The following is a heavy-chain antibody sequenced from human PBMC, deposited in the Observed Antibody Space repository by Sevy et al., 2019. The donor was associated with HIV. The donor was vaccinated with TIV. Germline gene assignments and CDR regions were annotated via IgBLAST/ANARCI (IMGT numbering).Heavy chain of an antibody. CDR2: IYYSGNT. CDR1: SGSRGNYY. CDR3: ARRAFLGDYFES. Sequence: SETLSLTCSVSSGSRGNYYWYWIRQTPGKGLEWLGLIYYSGNTNYNPSLKSRVTMSIDTSRNQFSLRLDSLTAADTAVYYCARRAFLGDYFESWGQGILVTVSS. J-gene: IGHJ4*03. D-gene: IGHD3-16*01. V-gene: IGHV4-59*08.